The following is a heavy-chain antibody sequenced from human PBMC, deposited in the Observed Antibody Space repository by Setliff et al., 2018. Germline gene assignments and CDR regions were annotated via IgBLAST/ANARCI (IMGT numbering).Heavy chain of an antibody. CDR1: GFSFSDPY. CDR2: INQGGGAQ. V-gene: IGHV3-7*04. J-gene: IGHJ3*01. Sequence: GGSLRLSCAASGFSFSDPYMSWVRQAPGKGLEWVANINQGGGAQFYVDSVKGRFTVSRDNVKNSLFLQMDSLRVDDTAVYYCGRAGKPYAIDVWGQGTMVTVSS. CDR3: GRAGKPYAIDV.